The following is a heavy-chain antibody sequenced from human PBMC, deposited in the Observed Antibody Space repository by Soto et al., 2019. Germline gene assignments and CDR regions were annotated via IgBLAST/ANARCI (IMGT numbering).Heavy chain of an antibody. D-gene: IGHD6-13*01. CDR3: ASTNSRSYYMDV. CDR2: ISGSSGST. CDR1: GFTFSSYA. J-gene: IGHJ6*03. V-gene: IGHV3-23*01. Sequence: LRLSCAASGFTFSSYAMSWVRQAPGKGLEWVSAISGSSGSTYYADSVKGRFTISRDNAKNTLYLQMNSLRAEDTAVYYCASTNSRSYYMDVWGKGTTVTVSS.